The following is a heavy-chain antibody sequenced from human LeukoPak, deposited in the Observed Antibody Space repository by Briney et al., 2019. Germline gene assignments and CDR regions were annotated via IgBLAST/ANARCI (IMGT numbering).Heavy chain of an antibody. V-gene: IGHV4-34*01. J-gene: IGHJ5*02. CDR3: ARGRIAAAGGRNWFDP. Sequence: SETLSLTCAVYGGSFSGYYWSWIRQPPGKGLEWIGEINHSGSTNYNPSLKSRVTISVDTSKNQFSLKLSSVTAADTAVYYCARGRIAAAGGRNWFDPWGQGTLVTVSS. CDR1: GGSFSGYY. D-gene: IGHD6-13*01. CDR2: INHSGST.